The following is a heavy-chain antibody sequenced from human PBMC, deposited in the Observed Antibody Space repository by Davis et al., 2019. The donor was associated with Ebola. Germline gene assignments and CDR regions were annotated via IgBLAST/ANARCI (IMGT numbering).Heavy chain of an antibody. D-gene: IGHD3-22*01. J-gene: IGHJ5*02. Sequence: SETLSLTCIVSDYSISSGYYWGWIRPPPGKGLEWLGSIHHSGRDTSSNSSLMSRATISVDTSKNQFSLKLSSVTAADTAVYYCARIPYRGFTYRSGYHNWFDPWGQGTLVTVSS. V-gene: IGHV4-38-2*02. CDR3: ARIPYRGFTYRSGYHNWFDP. CDR2: IHHSGRDT. CDR1: DYSISSGYY.